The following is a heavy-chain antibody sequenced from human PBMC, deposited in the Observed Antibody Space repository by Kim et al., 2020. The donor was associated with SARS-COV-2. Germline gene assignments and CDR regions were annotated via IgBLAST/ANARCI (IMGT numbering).Heavy chain of an antibody. J-gene: IGHJ3*02. CDR2: ISAYNGNT. CDR3: ARDTRLGWELLSDAFDI. CDR1: GYTFTSYG. V-gene: IGHV1-18*04. Sequence: ASVKVSCKASGYTFTSYGISGVRQAPGQGLEWMGWISAYNGNTNYAQKLQGRVTMTTDTSTSTAYMELRSLRSDDTAVYYCARDTRLGWELLSDAFDIWGQGTMVTVSS. D-gene: IGHD1-26*01.